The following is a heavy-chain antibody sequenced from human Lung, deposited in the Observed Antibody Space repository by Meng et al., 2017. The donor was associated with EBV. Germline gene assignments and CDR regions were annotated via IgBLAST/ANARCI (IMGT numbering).Heavy chain of an antibody. V-gene: IGHV4-34*01. CDR3: ARVTLWFGELEY. Sequence: VPLRQWWSGPFKASETPSPTCAVYAGSFGGYHWSWIGQPQGKGLEWSGEINHSGSTNYNPSLKSRVTISVDTSKNQFSLKLSSVTAADTAVYYCARVTLWFGELEYWGQGTLVTVSS. CDR2: INHSGST. D-gene: IGHD3-10*01. J-gene: IGHJ4*02. CDR1: AGSFGGYH.